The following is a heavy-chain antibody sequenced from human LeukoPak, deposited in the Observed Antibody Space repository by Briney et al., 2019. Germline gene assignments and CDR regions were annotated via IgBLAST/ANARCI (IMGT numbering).Heavy chain of an antibody. CDR2: IVVGSGNT. CDR1: GFTFISSA. Sequence: SVKVSCKASGFTFISSAMQWVRQARGQRLEWIGWIVVGSGNTNYAQKFQERVTITRDMSTSTAYMELSSLRSEDTAVYYCARDNDSRDPPHFDYWGQGTLVTVSS. CDR3: ARDNDSRDPPHFDY. V-gene: IGHV1-58*02. D-gene: IGHD3-16*01. J-gene: IGHJ4*02.